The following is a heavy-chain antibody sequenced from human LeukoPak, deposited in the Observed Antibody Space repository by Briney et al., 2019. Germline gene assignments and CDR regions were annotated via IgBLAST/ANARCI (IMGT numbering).Heavy chain of an antibody. CDR3: ARVPHSSSFDY. D-gene: IGHD6-13*01. CDR2: IYHSGST. J-gene: IGHJ4*02. V-gene: IGHV4-38-2*02. CDR1: GYSISSGYY. Sequence: SETLSLTCTVSGYSISSGYYWGWIRQPPGKGLEWIGSIYHSGSTYYNPSLKSRVTISVNTSKNQFSLKLSSATAADTAVYYCARVPHSSSFDYWGQGTLVTVSS.